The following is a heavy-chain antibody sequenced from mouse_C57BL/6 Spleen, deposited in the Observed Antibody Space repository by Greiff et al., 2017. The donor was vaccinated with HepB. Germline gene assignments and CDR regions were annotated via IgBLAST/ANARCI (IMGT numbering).Heavy chain of an antibody. CDR1: GFNITDSY. CDR3: ARMARK. CDR2: INPPNGNT. J-gene: IGHJ2*01. Sequence: VQLQQSGAELVKPGASVKLSCTASGFNITDSYMHWLKQCPEQGLEWIGSINPPNGNTKYNQKFQGKATITADTSSSTAYMQLRSLTSEDTAVYHCARMARKWGEGTTPTVS. V-gene: IGHV14-3*02.